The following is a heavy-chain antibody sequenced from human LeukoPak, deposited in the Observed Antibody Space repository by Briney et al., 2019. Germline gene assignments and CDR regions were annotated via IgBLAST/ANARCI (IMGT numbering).Heavy chain of an antibody. Sequence: XXWVXXXXXKGLEWXXAISGSGGSTYYADSVKGRFTISRDNSKNTLYLQMNSLRAEDTAVYYCAKVADSGSFRTHGPFDYWGQGTLVTVSS. CDR3: AKVADSGSFRTHGPFDY. D-gene: IGHD1-26*01. J-gene: IGHJ4*02. V-gene: IGHV3-23*01. CDR2: ISGSGGST.